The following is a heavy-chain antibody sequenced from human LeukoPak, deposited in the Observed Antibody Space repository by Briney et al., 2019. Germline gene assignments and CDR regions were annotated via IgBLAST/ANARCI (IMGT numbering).Heavy chain of an antibody. D-gene: IGHD4-17*01. J-gene: IGHJ3*02. CDR1: GFTFSSYG. CDR3: AKESPGGGDFDAFDI. CDR2: ISYDGSNK. Sequence: GRSLRLSCAASGFTFSSYGMHWVRQAPGKGLEWVAVISYDGSNKYYADSVKGRFTISRDNSKNTLYLQMNSLRAEDTAVYYCAKESPGGGDFDAFDIWGQGTMVTVSS. V-gene: IGHV3-30*18.